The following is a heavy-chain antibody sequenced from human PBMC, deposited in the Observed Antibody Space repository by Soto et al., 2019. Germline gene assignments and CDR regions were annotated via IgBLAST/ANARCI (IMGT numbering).Heavy chain of an antibody. V-gene: IGHV3-53*01. Sequence: PGGSLRLSCAASGFTVSSNYLSWVRQAPGKGLEWVSVIFSADNTHYADSVKGRFTISRDNSKNTVFLQMNSLRAEDTAVDYCAITGAGYYIVWGQGTPVTVSS. J-gene: IGHJ4*02. CDR1: GFTVSSNY. CDR3: AITGAGYYIV. D-gene: IGHD3-3*01. CDR2: IFSADNT.